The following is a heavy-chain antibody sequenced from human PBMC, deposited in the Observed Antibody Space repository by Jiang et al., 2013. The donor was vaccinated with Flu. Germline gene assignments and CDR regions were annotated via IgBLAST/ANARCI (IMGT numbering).Heavy chain of an antibody. CDR3: ARAGLAGDYYYYYGMDV. V-gene: IGHV6-1*01. Sequence: VKSRITINPDTSKNQFSLQLNSVTPEDTAVYYCARAGLAGDYYYYYGMDVWGQGTTVTVSS. D-gene: IGHD3-3*02. J-gene: IGHJ6*02.